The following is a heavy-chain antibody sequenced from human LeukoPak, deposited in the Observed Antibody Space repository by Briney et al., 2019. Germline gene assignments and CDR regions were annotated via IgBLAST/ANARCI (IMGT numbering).Heavy chain of an antibody. CDR2: IKQDGSEK. J-gene: IGHJ4*02. D-gene: IGHD3-10*01. Sequence: GGSLRLSCAASGFTFSSYWMSWVRQAPGKGLEWVANIKQDGSEKYYVDSVKGRFTISRDNAKNSLYLQVNSLRAEDTAVYYCARVRKRWGFGESQYYFDYWGQGTLVTVSS. CDR1: GFTFSSYW. V-gene: IGHV3-7*03. CDR3: ARVRKRWGFGESQYYFDY.